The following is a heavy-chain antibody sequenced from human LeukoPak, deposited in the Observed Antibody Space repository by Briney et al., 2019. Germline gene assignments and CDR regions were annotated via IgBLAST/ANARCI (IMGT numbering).Heavy chain of an antibody. J-gene: IGHJ5*02. Sequence: ASVKVSCKASGYTFTGYYMYWVRQAPGQGLEWMGWINPNSGGTNYAEKFQGRATMTRDTSISTASMELSRLRSADTAVYYCARDLTYCSGGSCYSFLSFDPSGQGTLVTVSS. CDR1: GYTFTGYY. V-gene: IGHV1-2*02. CDR3: ARDLTYCSGGSCYSFLSFDP. CDR2: INPNSGGT. D-gene: IGHD2-15*01.